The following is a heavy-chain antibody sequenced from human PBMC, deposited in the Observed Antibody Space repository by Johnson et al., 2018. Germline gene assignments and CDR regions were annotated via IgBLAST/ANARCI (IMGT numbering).Heavy chain of an antibody. J-gene: IGHJ6*03. CDR2: ISWDGGST. CDR3: AKGAVPYYYGSGSYSYYNMDV. V-gene: IGHV3-43D*03. CDR1: GFTFDDYT. Sequence: VLLVESGGVVVQPGGSXRLSCVVSGFTFDDYTMHWVRHAPGKGLEWVSLISWDGGSTYYADFVKGRFTISRNNSKNSLYLQMNSLRAEDTALDYCAKGAVPYYYGSGSYSYYNMDVWGKGTTVTVTS. D-gene: IGHD3-10*01.